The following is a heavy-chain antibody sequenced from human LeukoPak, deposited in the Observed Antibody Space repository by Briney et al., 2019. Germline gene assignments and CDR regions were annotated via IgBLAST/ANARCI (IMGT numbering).Heavy chain of an antibody. CDR3: AKDADSGYGGSSDVFDI. Sequence: PGGSLRLSCAASGFTSGFTFSSYGMHWVRQAPGKGLEWVAVISYDGNNKYYSDSVKGRFTISRDNSENTLYLQMNSLRVEDTAVYYCAKDADSGYGGSSDVFDIWGQGTMVTVSS. D-gene: IGHD4-23*01. J-gene: IGHJ3*02. V-gene: IGHV3-30*18. CDR2: ISYDGNNK. CDR1: GFTFSSYG.